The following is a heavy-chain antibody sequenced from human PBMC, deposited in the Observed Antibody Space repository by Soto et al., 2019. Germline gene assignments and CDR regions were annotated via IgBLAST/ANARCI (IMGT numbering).Heavy chain of an antibody. J-gene: IGHJ4*01. V-gene: IGHV3-23*01. CDR3: AAPRDEYGSGVSWFTYGMDI. Sequence: GGSLRLSCLASGFTFSDYAMTWVRHVPGRGLEWVASLDGAGGSTYADSVRGRFTISRDNSQNTLFLQMKRLTVDDTAIYYCAAPRDEYGSGVSWFTYGMDIWGQGTLVTVSS. D-gene: IGHD3-10*01. CDR1: GFTFSDYA. CDR2: LDGAGGST.